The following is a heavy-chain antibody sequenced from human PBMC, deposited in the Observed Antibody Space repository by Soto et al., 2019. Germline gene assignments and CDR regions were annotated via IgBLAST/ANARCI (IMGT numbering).Heavy chain of an antibody. J-gene: IGHJ4*02. V-gene: IGHV1-69*01. D-gene: IGHD5-12*01. CDR1: GVTFSRHD. CDR2: IIPIFGTP. CDR3: ATNEGRDGYSFHY. Sequence: QVQLVQSGAEVKKPGSSVKVSCKASGVTFSRHDMRWVRQAPGQGLQWMGGIIPIFGTPQYAEKFQDRVTITADESTSTAYMELSSLTSEDTAVYYCATNEGRDGYSFHYWGQGTLVTVSS.